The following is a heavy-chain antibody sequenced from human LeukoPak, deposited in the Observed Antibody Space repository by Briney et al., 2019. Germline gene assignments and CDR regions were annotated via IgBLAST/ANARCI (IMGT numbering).Heavy chain of an antibody. Sequence: PGGSLRLSCEASGFPCSSCWMSWVRQAPGKGLKWVANLNEDGSKRYYVASVKGRFTISRDNAKNSLYLQINSLRVEDTAAYYCARDGRDGFIDYWGQGTLVTVSS. V-gene: IGHV3-7*01. J-gene: IGHJ4*02. CDR2: LNEDGSKR. D-gene: IGHD5-24*01. CDR1: GFPCSSCW. CDR3: ARDGRDGFIDY.